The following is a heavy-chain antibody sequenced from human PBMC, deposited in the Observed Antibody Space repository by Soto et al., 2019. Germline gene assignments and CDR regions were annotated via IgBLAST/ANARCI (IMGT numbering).Heavy chain of an antibody. J-gene: IGHJ4*02. CDR3: ARYRREAVAGYTLDN. CDR1: GGSISSNY. D-gene: IGHD6-13*01. V-gene: IGHV4-59*01. Sequence: XETLSPTCTVAGGSISSNYWTWNRQPPGKGLEWIGYVYNSGSTNYNPSLKSRVTISEDTSKSQFSLKVNSMTAADTAVYYCARYRREAVAGYTLDNWGQGILVTVSS. CDR2: VYNSGST.